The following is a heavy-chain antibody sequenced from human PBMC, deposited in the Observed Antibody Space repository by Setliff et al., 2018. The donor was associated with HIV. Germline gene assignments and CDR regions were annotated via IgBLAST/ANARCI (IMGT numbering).Heavy chain of an antibody. CDR3: VRNSFDYVEEE. CDR1: GDSVNSYNYY. CDR2: IYYSGSS. D-gene: IGHD3-9*01. J-gene: IGHJ4*02. V-gene: IGHV4-31*03. Sequence: PSETLSLTCKVSGDSVNSYNYYWSWIRQHPGKGLEWIGYIYYSGSSYYNPSVRSRVIMSLDTSENHFSPKLSSVTAADTAVYYCVRNSFDYVEEEWGQGTQVTVSS.